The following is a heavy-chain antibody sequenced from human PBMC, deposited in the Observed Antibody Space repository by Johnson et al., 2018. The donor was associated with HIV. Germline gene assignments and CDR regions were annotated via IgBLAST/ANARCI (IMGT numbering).Heavy chain of an antibody. CDR2: INWNTGSI. D-gene: IGHD3-22*01. CDR1: RFTFEDFA. J-gene: IGHJ3*02. Sequence: EVQLVESGGGLVQPGRSLRLSCAASRFTFEDFAMHWVPQAPGKGLEWVSGINWNTGSIAYAASLKGRFTISRDNSKNTLYLQMNSLRAEDTAVYYCAKDLSDSSGYHDAFDIWGQGTMVTVSS. V-gene: IGHV3-9*01. CDR3: AKDLSDSSGYHDAFDI.